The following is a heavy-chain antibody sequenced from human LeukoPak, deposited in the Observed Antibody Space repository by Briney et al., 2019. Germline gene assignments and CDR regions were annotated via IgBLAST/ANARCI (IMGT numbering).Heavy chain of an antibody. Sequence: GRSLRLSCAASGFTFSSYAMHWVRQAPGKGLEWVAVISYGGSNKYYADSVKGRFTISRDNSKNTLYLHMNSLRADDTAIYYCGRGSRETTRFYYYYMDGWGKGTTVIVSS. CDR3: GRGSRETTRFYYYYMDG. J-gene: IGHJ6*03. CDR2: ISYGGSNK. V-gene: IGHV3-30*04. D-gene: IGHD3-10*01. CDR1: GFTFSSYA.